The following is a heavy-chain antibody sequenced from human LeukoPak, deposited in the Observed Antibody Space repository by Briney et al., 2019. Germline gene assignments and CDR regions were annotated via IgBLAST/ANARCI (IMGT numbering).Heavy chain of an antibody. CDR3: ARQRGYRMTKDGFDV. J-gene: IGHJ3*01. Sequence: GESLKISCKGSGYSFTSYWIGWVRQMPGKGLEWMGIIYPGESDTRYSTSLQGQVTISADKSINTAYLQWSSLKGSDSGMYYCARQRGYRMTKDGFDVWGQGTMVTVSS. CDR2: IYPGESDT. CDR1: GYSFTSYW. D-gene: IGHD2-2*03. V-gene: IGHV5-51*01.